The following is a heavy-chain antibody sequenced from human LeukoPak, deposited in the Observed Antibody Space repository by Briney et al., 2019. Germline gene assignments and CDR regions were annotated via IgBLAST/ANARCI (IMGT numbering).Heavy chain of an antibody. CDR2: ISPYNGKT. CDR3: ARVSLVISLFDY. D-gene: IGHD3-10*01. J-gene: IGHJ4*02. CDR1: GYTFTNYA. V-gene: IGHV1-18*01. Sequence: ASVKVSCKASGYTFTNYAFSWVRQAPGQGLEWMGWISPYNGKTDYAQKFQDRVTMTTDTSTSTAYMELRSLRSDDTAVYYCARVSLVISLFDYWGQGTLVTVSS.